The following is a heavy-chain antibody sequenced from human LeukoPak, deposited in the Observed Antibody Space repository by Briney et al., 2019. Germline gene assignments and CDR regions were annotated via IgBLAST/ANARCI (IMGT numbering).Heavy chain of an antibody. J-gene: IGHJ1*01. D-gene: IGHD1-26*01. V-gene: IGHV3-20*04. CDR1: GFTFDDYG. CDR2: INRNGGST. Sequence: GGSLRLSCAASGFTFDDYGMSWVRQSPGKGLEWGSGINRNGGSTGYADSVKGRFTISRDDAKNSLYLQMNSLRTDDTALYYCARDRGGSYLYFQHWGQGTLVTVSS. CDR3: ARDRGGSYLYFQH.